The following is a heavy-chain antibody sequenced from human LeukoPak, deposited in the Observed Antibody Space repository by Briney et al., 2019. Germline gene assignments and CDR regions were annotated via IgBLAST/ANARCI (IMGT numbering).Heavy chain of an antibody. V-gene: IGHV1-2*02. CDR1: GYTFTDYY. CDR2: INPNSGVT. D-gene: IGHD3-22*01. J-gene: IGHJ5*02. Sequence: ASVKVSCRASGYTFTDYYMHWLRQAPGQGLEWMGWINPNSGVTNYAQKFHGRVTLTRDTSIGTAYMDLTRLTSDDTAVYYCARDLGGYYYDSSGYHWFDPWGQGTLVTVSS. CDR3: ARDLGGYYYDSSGYHWFDP.